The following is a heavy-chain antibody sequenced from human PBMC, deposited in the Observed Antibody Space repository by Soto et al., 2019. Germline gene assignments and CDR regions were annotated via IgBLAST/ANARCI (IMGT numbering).Heavy chain of an antibody. CDR2: INHSGST. CDR1: GGSFSGYY. J-gene: IGHJ5*02. CDR3: ARGKGGSYRGYWFDP. Sequence: SETLSLTCAVYGGSFSGYYWSWIRQPPGKGLEWIGEINHSGSTNYNPSLKSRVTISVDTSKNQFSLKLSSVTAADTAVYYCARGKGGSYRGYWFDPWGQGTLVTVSS. D-gene: IGHD1-26*01. V-gene: IGHV4-34*01.